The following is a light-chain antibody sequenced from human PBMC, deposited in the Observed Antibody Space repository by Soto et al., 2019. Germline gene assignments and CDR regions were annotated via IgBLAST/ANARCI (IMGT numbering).Light chain of an antibody. J-gene: IGLJ1*01. CDR3: SSYTSSSIYV. CDR2: DVS. CDR1: SSDVGGYNY. Sequence: QSVLTQPASVSGSPGQSITISCTGTSSDVGGYNYVSWYQQHPGKAPKLMIYDVSNRPSGVSNRFSGSKSGNTASLTISGLQAEDEAYYYCSSYTSSSIYVFGTGTKLTVL. V-gene: IGLV2-14*01.